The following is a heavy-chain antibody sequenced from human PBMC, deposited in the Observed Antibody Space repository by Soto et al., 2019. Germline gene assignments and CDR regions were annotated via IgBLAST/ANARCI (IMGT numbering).Heavy chain of an antibody. V-gene: IGHV5-51*01. CDR3: TRGGVRGVITPPRESYGMDV. Sequence: EVQLVQSGAEVKKPGESLKISCKGSGYSFTSYWIGWVRQMPGKGLEWMGIIYPGDSDTRYSPSFQGQVTISADKSIITAYLQRSRLKASDTAMYYCTRGGVRGVITPPRESYGMDVWCQGTTVTVPS. J-gene: IGHJ6*02. CDR1: GYSFTSYW. CDR2: IYPGDSDT. D-gene: IGHD3-10*01.